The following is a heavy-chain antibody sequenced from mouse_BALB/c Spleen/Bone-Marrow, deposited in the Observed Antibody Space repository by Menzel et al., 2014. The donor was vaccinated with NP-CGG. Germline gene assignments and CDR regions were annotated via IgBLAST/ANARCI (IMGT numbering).Heavy chain of an antibody. V-gene: IGHV14-3*02. D-gene: IGHD4-1*01. CDR3: ARWEYDAMDY. CDR1: GFNIKDTY. J-gene: IGHJ4*01. Sequence: EAKLMESGAELVKPGASVKLSCTASGFNIKDTYMHWVKQRPEQGLEWIGRIDPANGNTKYDPKFQGKATITADTSSNTAYRQLSSLTAEDTAVYYCARWEYDAMDYWGQGTSVTVSS. CDR2: IDPANGNT.